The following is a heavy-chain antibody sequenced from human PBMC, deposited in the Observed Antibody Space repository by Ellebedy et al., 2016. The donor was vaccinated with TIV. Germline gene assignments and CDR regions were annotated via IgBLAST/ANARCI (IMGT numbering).Heavy chain of an antibody. J-gene: IGHJ4*02. D-gene: IGHD6-13*01. Sequence: MPGGSLRLSCAVYGGSFSGYYWSGIAQPPGKGLDWIGEINHSGSTNYNPSLKSRVTISVDTSKNQFSLKLSSVTAADTAVYYCARHGIAAARLDFDYWGQGTLVTVSS. CDR3: ARHGIAAARLDFDY. CDR1: GGSFSGYY. CDR2: INHSGST. V-gene: IGHV4-34*01.